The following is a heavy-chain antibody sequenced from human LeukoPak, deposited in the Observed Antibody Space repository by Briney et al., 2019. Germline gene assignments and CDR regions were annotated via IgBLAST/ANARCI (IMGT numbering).Heavy chain of an antibody. J-gene: IGHJ6*02. Sequence: ASVKVSCKASGYTFTSYYMHWVRQAPGQGLEWMGIINPSGGSTSYAQKFQGRVTMTRDTSTNTVYMELSSLRSEDTAVYYCARANAAAIFLARMDVWGQGTTVTVSS. CDR1: GYTFTSYY. D-gene: IGHD3-9*01. CDR3: ARANAAAIFLARMDV. CDR2: INPSGGST. V-gene: IGHV1-46*01.